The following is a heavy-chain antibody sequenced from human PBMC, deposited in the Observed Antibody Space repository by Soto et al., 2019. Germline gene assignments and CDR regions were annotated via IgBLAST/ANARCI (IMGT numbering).Heavy chain of an antibody. V-gene: IGHV3-30-3*01. Sequence: GGSLRLSCAASGFTFSSFPMHWVRQAPGKGLEWVALISHDGSNKYYADSVKGRFTISRDNAKNSLYLQMNSLRAEDTAVYYCARGTIFGVVPPFDYWGQGTLVTVSS. D-gene: IGHD3-3*01. J-gene: IGHJ4*02. CDR3: ARGTIFGVVPPFDY. CDR2: ISHDGSNK. CDR1: GFTFSSFP.